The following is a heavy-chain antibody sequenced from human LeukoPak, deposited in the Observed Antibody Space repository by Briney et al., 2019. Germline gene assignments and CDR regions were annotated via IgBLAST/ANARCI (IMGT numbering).Heavy chain of an antibody. V-gene: IGHV3-23*01. Sequence: GGSLRLSCAASGFTFSSYAMSWVRQAPGKGLECVSVISDGGAYTYYADSVKGRFSISRDNSKNTLYLQMNSLRAEDTAMYYCARDGSYYGPDYWGQGALVTVSS. CDR2: ISDGGAYT. CDR1: GFTFSSYA. J-gene: IGHJ4*02. D-gene: IGHD3-10*01. CDR3: ARDGSYYGPDY.